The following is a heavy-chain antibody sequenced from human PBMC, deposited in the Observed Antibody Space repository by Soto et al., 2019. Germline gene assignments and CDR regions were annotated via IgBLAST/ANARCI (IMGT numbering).Heavy chain of an antibody. CDR3: ARQMNYGDYGESFDY. V-gene: IGHV5-51*01. CDR2: IYPGDSDT. J-gene: IGHJ4*02. CDR1: GYSFTSYW. D-gene: IGHD4-17*01. Sequence: GESLKISCKGSGYSFTSYWIGWVRQMPGKGLEWMGIIYPGDSDTRYSPSFQGQVTISADKSISTAYLQWSSLKASDTAMYYCARQMNYGDYGESFDYWGQGTLVTVSS.